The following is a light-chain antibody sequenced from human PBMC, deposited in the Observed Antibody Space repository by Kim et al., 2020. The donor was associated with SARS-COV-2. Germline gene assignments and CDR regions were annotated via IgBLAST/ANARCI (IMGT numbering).Light chain of an antibody. J-gene: IGLJ2*01. CDR1: SLRSYY. CDR2: GKN. CDR3: NSRDSNDNVV. V-gene: IGLV3-19*01. Sequence: VAWGQTVRITCQGDSLRSYYATWYQQKPGQAPRLVIYGKNNRPSGIPDRFSGSSSGNTASLTITGTQAGDEADYYCNSRDSNDNVVFGGGTKLTVL.